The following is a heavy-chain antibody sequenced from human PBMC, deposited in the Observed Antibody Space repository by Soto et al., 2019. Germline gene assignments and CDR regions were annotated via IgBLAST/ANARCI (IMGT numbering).Heavy chain of an antibody. Sequence: QVQLVESGGGVVQPGRYLRLSCAASGFTFSSYGMHWVRQAPGKGLEWGAVISYDGSNKYYADSVKGRFTISRDNSKNTLYLQMNRLRGEDTAVYYCAKETCPGRVFDYWGQGTLVTVSS. V-gene: IGHV3-30*18. D-gene: IGHD2-2*01. CDR1: GFTFSSYG. CDR3: AKETCPGRVFDY. J-gene: IGHJ4*02. CDR2: ISYDGSNK.